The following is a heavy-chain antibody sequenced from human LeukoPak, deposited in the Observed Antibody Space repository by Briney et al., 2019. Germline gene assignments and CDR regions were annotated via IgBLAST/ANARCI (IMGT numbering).Heavy chain of an antibody. CDR3: ARDPNSAL. V-gene: IGHV4-4*07. D-gene: IGHD4-23*01. CDR2: IYTSGST. J-gene: IGHJ4*01. CDR1: GGATYSYN. Sequence: SETLSPTRTVSGGATYSYNWSWIWQPAGKGLEWIGRIYTSGSTKYNPSLKGRVTMSVVTSKNQLSLNLSSVTAADTAVYYCARDPNSALWGQGTLVTVSS.